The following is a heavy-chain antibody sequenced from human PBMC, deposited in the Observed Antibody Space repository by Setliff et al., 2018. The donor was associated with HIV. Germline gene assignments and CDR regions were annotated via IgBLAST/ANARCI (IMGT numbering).Heavy chain of an antibody. CDR1: GDPTSTYY. V-gene: IGHV4-59*01. J-gene: IGHJ6*03. CDR2: VYYSGST. CDR3: ARGNYDTSDYYTNFYYYYMDV. D-gene: IGHD3-22*01. Sequence: PSETLSLTCTVSGDPTSTYYWSWVRKPPGKGLEWIGYVYYSGSTSYSPSLRGRVTMSVDPSKNQFSLKLNSVTAADTAIYYCARGNYDTSDYYTNFYYYYMDVWGKGTAVTVSS.